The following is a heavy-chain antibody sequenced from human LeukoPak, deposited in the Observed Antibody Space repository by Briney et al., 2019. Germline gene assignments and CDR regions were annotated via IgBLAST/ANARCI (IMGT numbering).Heavy chain of an antibody. CDR1: GGSISSSSYY. J-gene: IGHJ4*02. CDR2: IFYSGST. Sequence: SETLSLTCTVSGGSISSSSYYWGWIRQPPGKGLEWIASIFYSGSTYYNPSLKSRVTISVDTSRNQFSLKLSSVTAADTAVYYCAKTAVSGTDRYFDYWGQGTLVTVSS. CDR3: AKTAVSGTDRYFDY. V-gene: IGHV4-39*01. D-gene: IGHD6-19*01.